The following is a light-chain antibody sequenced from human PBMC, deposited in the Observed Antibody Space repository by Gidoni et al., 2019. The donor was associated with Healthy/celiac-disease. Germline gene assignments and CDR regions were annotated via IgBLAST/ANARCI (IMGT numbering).Light chain of an antibody. Sequence: QSVLTQPPSVSGAPGQRVTISCTGSSSIIGAGYDVHWYQQLPGTAPNRLIYGNSNRPAGVPDRFSGSKSGTSASLAITGLQAEDEADYYCQSYDSSLSGVFGGGTQLTVL. CDR2: GNS. J-gene: IGLJ7*01. CDR1: SSIIGAGYD. CDR3: QSYDSSLSGV. V-gene: IGLV1-40*01.